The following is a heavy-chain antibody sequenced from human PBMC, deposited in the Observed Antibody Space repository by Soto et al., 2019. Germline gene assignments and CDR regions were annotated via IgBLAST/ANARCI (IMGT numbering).Heavy chain of an antibody. J-gene: IGHJ5*02. Sequence: GGSLRLSCAASGFTFSSYEMNWVRQAPGKGLEWVSYISSSGSTIYYADSVKGRFTISRDNAKNSLYLQMNSLRAEDTAVYYCARLNTGFWSGYHNWFDPWGQGTLVTVSS. D-gene: IGHD3-3*01. CDR3: ARLNTGFWSGYHNWFDP. CDR2: ISSSGSTI. V-gene: IGHV3-48*03. CDR1: GFTFSSYE.